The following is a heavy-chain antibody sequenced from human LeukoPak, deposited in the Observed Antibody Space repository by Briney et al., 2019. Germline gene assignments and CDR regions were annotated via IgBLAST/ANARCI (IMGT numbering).Heavy chain of an antibody. D-gene: IGHD5-12*01. CDR3: VREVAY. Sequence: GGSLRLSCAASGFSFSAFWMTWVRQAPGKGLEWVATIRYDGNEEYYVDSVKGRFTISRDNAENSLYLEMNSLRVEDTAVYYCVREVAYWGQGALVTVSS. CDR2: IRYDGNEE. J-gene: IGHJ4*02. V-gene: IGHV3-7*01. CDR1: GFSFSAFW.